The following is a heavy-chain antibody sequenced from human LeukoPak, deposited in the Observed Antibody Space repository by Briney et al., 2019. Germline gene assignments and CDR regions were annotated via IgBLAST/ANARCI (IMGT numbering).Heavy chain of an antibody. J-gene: IGHJ4*02. CDR2: INPNSGGT. CDR1: GYTFTGYY. CDR3: ARDSKLMVYAMDY. D-gene: IGHD2-8*01. Sequence: ASVKVSCKASGYTFTGYYMHWVRQAPGQGLEWMGWINPNSGGTNYAQKFQGRVTMTRDTSISTAYMELSRLRSEDTAVYYCARDSKLMVYAMDYWGQGTLVTVSS. V-gene: IGHV1-2*02.